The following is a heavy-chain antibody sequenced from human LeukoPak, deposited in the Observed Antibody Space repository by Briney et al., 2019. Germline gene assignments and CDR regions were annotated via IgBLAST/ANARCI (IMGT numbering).Heavy chain of an antibody. D-gene: IGHD3-9*01. V-gene: IGHV3-23*01. J-gene: IGHJ4*02. CDR3: AKDYSDILSPFDY. CDR2: ISGSGGIT. Sequence: PGGSLRLSRAASGFTFSSFAMSWVRQAPGKGLEWVSSISGSGGITNYADSVKGRFTISRDNSKNTLYLQMNSLRAEDTAVYYCAKDYSDILSPFDYWGQGTLVTVSS. CDR1: GFTFSSFA.